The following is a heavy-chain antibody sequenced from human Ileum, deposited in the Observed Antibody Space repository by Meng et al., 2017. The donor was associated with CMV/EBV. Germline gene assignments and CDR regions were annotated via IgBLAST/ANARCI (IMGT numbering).Heavy chain of an antibody. D-gene: IGHD1-26*01. CDR1: SGSFSDFF. J-gene: IGHJ4*02. CDR2: SSHSGNT. V-gene: IGHV4-34*01. CDR3: ARGRDFWWEMDY. Sequence: QVSVHQWGGGRVKPSETLSLTCAVYSGSFSDFFWGWIRQPPGKGLEWIGESSHSGNTKYNPSLKSRVTISVDASKNQFSLNMRSVTAADTAVYYCARGRDFWWEMDYTGQGTLVTVSS.